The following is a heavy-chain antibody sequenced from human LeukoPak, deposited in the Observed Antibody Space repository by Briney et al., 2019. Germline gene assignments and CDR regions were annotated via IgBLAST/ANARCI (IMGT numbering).Heavy chain of an antibody. J-gene: IGHJ4*02. CDR2: LRYDGSNK. Sequence: GGSLRLSCVASGFTFSTYGMHWVRQAPGKGLEWVPFLRYDGSNKFYADSVKGRFTISRDNSKNTLYLQINSLRAEDTAVYYCAKSAVRGVPVLGNWGQGTLVTVSS. D-gene: IGHD3-3*01. V-gene: IGHV3-30*02. CDR3: AKSAVRGVPVLGN. CDR1: GFTFSTYG.